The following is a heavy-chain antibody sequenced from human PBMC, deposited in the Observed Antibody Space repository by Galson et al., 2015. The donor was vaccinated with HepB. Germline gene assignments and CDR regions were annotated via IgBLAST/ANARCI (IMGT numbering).Heavy chain of an antibody. Sequence: SLRLSCAASGFTFSSYWMSWVRQAPGKGLEWVANIKQDGSEKYYVDSVKGRFTISRDNAKNSLYLQMNSLRAEDTAVYYCARDSPDSYSSSWYQDYYYYGMDVWVQGTTVTASS. CDR3: ARDSPDSYSSSWYQDYYYYGMDV. V-gene: IGHV3-7*01. CDR2: IKQDGSEK. CDR1: GFTFSSYW. J-gene: IGHJ6*02. D-gene: IGHD6-13*01.